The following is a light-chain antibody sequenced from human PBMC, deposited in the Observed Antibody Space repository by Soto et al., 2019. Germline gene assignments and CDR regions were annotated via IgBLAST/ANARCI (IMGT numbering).Light chain of an antibody. CDR3: QQYGSSPPIT. CDR1: QSVNSNY. J-gene: IGKJ5*01. V-gene: IGKV3-20*01. CDR2: GAS. Sequence: EIVLTQSPGTLSLSPGERATLSCRASQSVNSNYLAWYQRRPGQALRLLIYGASTRATGIPDRFSGSGSGTDFTLTISRLEPEDFAVYYCQQYGSSPPITFGQGTRLEIK.